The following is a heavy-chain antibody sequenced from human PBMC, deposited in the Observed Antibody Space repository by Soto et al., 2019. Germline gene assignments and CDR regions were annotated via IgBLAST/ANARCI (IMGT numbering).Heavy chain of an antibody. V-gene: IGHV3-23*01. CDR3: AKGAVPAAMRESFDY. Sequence: GGSLRLSCAASGFNFSNYAMICVREAPEKSLEWVSAISGSGGSTYYADSVKGRFTISRDNSKNTLYLQMNSLRAEDTAVYYCAKGAVPAAMRESFDYWGQGTMVTVS. CDR2: ISGSGGST. J-gene: IGHJ4*02. D-gene: IGHD2-2*01. CDR1: GFNFSNYA.